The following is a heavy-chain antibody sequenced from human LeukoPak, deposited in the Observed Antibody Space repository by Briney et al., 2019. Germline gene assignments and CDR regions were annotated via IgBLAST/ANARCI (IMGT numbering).Heavy chain of an antibody. CDR2: IYWNDHK. V-gene: IGHV2-5*01. Sequence: ESRPVPVKPPQTLTLNRSFPGFSLSTSGVGVGSSRQPPGKALEWLALIYWNDHKRYSPSLKSRLTITKDTSKNQVVLTMTNMDPVDTATYYCAHRRSGTVTFDYWGQGTLVTVSS. CDR1: GFSLSTSGVG. D-gene: IGHD4-17*01. J-gene: IGHJ4*02. CDR3: AHRRSGTVTFDY.